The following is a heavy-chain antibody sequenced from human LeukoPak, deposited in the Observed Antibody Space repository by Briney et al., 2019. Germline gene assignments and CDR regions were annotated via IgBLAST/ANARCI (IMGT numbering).Heavy chain of an antibody. D-gene: IGHD5-18*01. J-gene: IGHJ4*02. CDR3: ARDRSPVDTATLDY. V-gene: IGHV3-30*04. CDR2: ISYDGSNK. CDR1: GFTFSSYA. Sequence: GGSLRLSCAVSGFTFSSYAMHWVRQAPGKGREWVAVISYDGSNKYYADSVKGRFTISRDNSKNTLYLQMNSLRAEDTAVYYCARDRSPVDTATLDYWGQGTLVTVSS.